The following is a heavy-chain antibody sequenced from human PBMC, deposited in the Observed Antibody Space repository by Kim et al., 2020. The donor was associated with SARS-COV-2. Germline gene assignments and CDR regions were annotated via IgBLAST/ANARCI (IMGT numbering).Heavy chain of an antibody. J-gene: IGHJ6*02. CDR1: GYTFTSYA. CDR2: INTNTGNP. CDR3: ARERSPGYYYGMDV. Sequence: ASVKVSCKASGYTFTSYAMNWVRQAPGQGLEWMGWINTNTGNPTYAQGFTGRFVFSLDTSVSTAYLQISSLKAEDTAVYYCARERSPGYYYGMDVWGQGTTVTVSS. V-gene: IGHV7-4-1*02.